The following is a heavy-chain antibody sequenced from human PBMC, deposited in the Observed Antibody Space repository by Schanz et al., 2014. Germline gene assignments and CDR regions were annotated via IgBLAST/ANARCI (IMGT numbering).Heavy chain of an antibody. CDR3: ARDRHSVYALEF. Sequence: EVQLVESGGIVVRPGGSLRLSCAASGFTFDDYTMHWIRQPPGKGLEWVSSISSSSSYIYYADSVKGRFTISRDNSKNTLSLQMNSLRDEDTSVYYCARDRHSVYALEFWGQGTLVTVSS. CDR2: ISSSSSYI. D-gene: IGHD5-12*01. V-gene: IGHV3-21*01. J-gene: IGHJ4*02. CDR1: GFTFDDYT.